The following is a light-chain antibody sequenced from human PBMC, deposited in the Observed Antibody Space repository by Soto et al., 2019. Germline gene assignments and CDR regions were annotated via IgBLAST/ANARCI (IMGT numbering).Light chain of an antibody. CDR2: TNN. Sequence: QSALTQPPSASGTPGQRVTISCSGGSSNIGSDTVNWYQHLPGTAPKLLIYTNNQRPSGVPDRFSGSKSGTSASLTISGLQSEYEAEYYCASWDDSLNGYVFGTGTKVTVL. V-gene: IGLV1-44*01. CDR1: SSNIGSDT. J-gene: IGLJ1*01. CDR3: ASWDDSLNGYV.